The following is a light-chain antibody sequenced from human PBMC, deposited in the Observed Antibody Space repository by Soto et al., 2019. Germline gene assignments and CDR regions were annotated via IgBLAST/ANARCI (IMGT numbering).Light chain of an antibody. CDR3: QPANSFPLT. Sequence: DIPMTQFPFTLSASVGDRVTITCRASQSISSWLAWYQQKPGKAPKLLIYDASSLESGVPSRFSGSGSGTDFTLTISSLQPEDFATYYCQPANSFPLTFGGGTKVDIK. CDR2: DAS. J-gene: IGKJ4*01. V-gene: IGKV1-5*01. CDR1: QSISSW.